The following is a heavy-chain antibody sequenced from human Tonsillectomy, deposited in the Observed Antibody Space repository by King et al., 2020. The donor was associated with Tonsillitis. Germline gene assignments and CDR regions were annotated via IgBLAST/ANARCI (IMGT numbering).Heavy chain of an antibody. CDR1: GFTFSSYA. D-gene: IGHD1-26*01. V-gene: IGHV3-30-3*01. CDR2: ISYDGSSN. J-gene: IGHJ4*02. CDR3: ARDKESGSFYGYFEN. Sequence: VQPVESGGGVVQPGRSLRLSCAASGFTFSSYAMHWVRQAPGKGLEWVAVISYDGSSNHYADSVKGRFTISRDNSKNTVYLQMNSLRAEDTAVYYCARDKESGSFYGYFENWGQGALVTVSS.